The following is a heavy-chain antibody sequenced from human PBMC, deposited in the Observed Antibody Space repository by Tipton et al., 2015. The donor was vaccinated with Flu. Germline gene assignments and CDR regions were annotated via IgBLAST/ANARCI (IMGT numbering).Heavy chain of an antibody. D-gene: IGHD5/OR15-5a*01. Sequence: GLVKPSQTLSLTCAISGDSVSSNSVAWNWIRQSPSRGLEWLGRTYYTSKWNNDYAVSVKSRITINLDTSKNQLSLQLNSMTPEDTAVYYCARGRVSAFDIWGQGTMVPVSS. V-gene: IGHV6-1*01. CDR2: TYYTSKWNN. CDR1: GDSVSSNSVA. J-gene: IGHJ3*02. CDR3: ARGRVSAFDI.